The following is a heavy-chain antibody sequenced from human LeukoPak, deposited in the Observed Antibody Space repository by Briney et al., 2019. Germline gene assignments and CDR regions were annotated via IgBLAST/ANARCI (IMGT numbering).Heavy chain of an antibody. CDR3: ARRLSGATHDY. V-gene: IGHV5-51*01. CDR2: IYLGDATP. J-gene: IGHJ4*01. D-gene: IGHD1-26*01. CDR1: GYHFNIYW. Sequence: GESLKISCKGSGYHFNIYWIGWVRQMRGKGRERWWIIYLGDATPSYTPSSQGQVTISAAKSINTADLQWSSRKAPDTAMYYCARRLSGATHDYWG.